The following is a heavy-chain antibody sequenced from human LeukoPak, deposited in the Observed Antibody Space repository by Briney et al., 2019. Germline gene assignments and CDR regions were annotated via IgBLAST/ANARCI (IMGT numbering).Heavy chain of an antibody. Sequence: ASVKVSCTASGYTFIGQYLYWARQTPGQGLEWMGWINPKTGDTDSAQNFQGRVTMTRDTSVSTVYMELSRLTSDDTAVYYCARGYYGMDLWGQGTTVTVSS. CDR1: GYTFIGQY. J-gene: IGHJ6*02. CDR3: ARGYYGMDL. V-gene: IGHV1-2*02. CDR2: INPKTGDT.